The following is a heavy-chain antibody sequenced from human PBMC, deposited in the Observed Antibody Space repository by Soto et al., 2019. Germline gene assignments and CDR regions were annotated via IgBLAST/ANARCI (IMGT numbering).Heavy chain of an antibody. CDR2: IYFSGST. CDR3: ARHGSY. J-gene: IGHJ4*02. CDR1: GVSIISSSYY. Sequence: SETLSLTCTVSGVSIISSSYYWGWIRQTPGKGLEWIGTIYFSGSTYYNPSLKSRVTISVDRSKNQFSLNLTSVTAADTAVYYCARHGSYWGPGTLVTVSS. V-gene: IGHV4-39*01.